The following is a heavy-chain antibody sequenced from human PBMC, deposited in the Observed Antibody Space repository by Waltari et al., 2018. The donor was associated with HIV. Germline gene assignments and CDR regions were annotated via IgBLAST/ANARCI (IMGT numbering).Heavy chain of an antibody. D-gene: IGHD3-10*01. V-gene: IGHV3-7*01. CDR3: ARSYIGNWFDP. CDR1: GFTFRSYW. Sequence: EVQLVESGGGLVQPGGSLRLSCAASGFTFRSYWMSWVRQAPGKGLEWVANIKQDGSEKYFVDSVKGRFTISRDNAKNSLYLQMNSLRAEDTAVYYCARSYIGNWFDPWGQGTLVTVSS. CDR2: IKQDGSEK. J-gene: IGHJ5*02.